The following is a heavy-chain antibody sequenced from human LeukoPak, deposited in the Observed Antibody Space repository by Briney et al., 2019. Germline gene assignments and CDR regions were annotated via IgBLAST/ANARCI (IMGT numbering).Heavy chain of an antibody. CDR3: ARDLGGPAAYSSGWYSY. Sequence: ASVKVSCKASGYTFTSYYMHWVRQAPGQGLEWMGIINPSGGSTSYAQKFQGRVTMTRDTSTSTVYMELSSLRSEDTAVYYCARDLGGPAAYSSGWYSYWGQGTLVTVSS. CDR2: INPSGGST. D-gene: IGHD6-19*01. CDR1: GYTFTSYY. V-gene: IGHV1-46*01. J-gene: IGHJ4*02.